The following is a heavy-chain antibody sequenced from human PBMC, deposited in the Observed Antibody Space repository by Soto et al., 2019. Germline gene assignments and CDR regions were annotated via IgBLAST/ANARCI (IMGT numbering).Heavy chain of an antibody. CDR1: GFTFSSYA. J-gene: IGHJ2*01. CDR3: ARDRGRAAAEDWYFDL. Sequence: QVQLVESGGGVVQPGRSLRLSCAASGFTFSSYAMHWVRQAPGKGLEWVAVISYDGSNKYYADSVKGRFTISRDNSKNSLFLQMNSLRAEDTAVEYCARDRGRAAAEDWYFDLWVRDTLVTVSS. D-gene: IGHD6-13*01. CDR2: ISYDGSNK. V-gene: IGHV3-30-3*01.